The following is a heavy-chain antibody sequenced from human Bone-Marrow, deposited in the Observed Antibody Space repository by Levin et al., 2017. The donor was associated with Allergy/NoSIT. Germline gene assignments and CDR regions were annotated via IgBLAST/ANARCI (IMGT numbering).Heavy chain of an antibody. CDR3: ARQYFGRGRFDP. CDR1: GGSINSSTYY. J-gene: IGHJ5*02. V-gene: IGHV4-39*01. Sequence: SETLSLTCTVSGGSINSSTYYWGWIRQPPGKELEWIGSVYYGGSTYYNPSLKRRVTISADTSKNQFSLKLSSVTAADTAVYYGARQYFGRGRFDPWGQGTLVTVSS. D-gene: IGHD3-16*01. CDR2: VYYGGST.